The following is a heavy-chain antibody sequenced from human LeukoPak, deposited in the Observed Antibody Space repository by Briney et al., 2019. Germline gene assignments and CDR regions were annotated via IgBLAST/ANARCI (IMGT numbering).Heavy chain of an antibody. J-gene: IGHJ4*02. CDR1: GYTFTSYG. Sequence: ASVKVSCKASGYTFTSYGISWVRQAPGQGLEWMGWISTYNGNTNYAQKLQGRVTMTADTSTSTAYMELRRLRSDDTAVYYCARGDIVVVPAALDYWGQGTLVTVSS. D-gene: IGHD2-2*01. CDR3: ARGDIVVVPAALDY. CDR2: ISTYNGNT. V-gene: IGHV1-18*01.